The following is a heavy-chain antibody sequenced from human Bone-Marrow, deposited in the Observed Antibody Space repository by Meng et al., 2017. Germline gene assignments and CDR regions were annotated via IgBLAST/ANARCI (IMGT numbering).Heavy chain of an antibody. CDR1: GGSISSGGYS. V-gene: IGHV4-30-2*05. J-gene: IGHJ5*02. CDR3: ARVKRWLQRGFELDP. Sequence: QLQLQESGSGLVKPSQTLSLTCAVSGGSISSGGYSWSWIRQPPGKGLEWIGYIYHSGSTYYNPSLESRVTISVDTSKNQFSLKLSSVTAADTAVYYCARVKRWLQRGFELDPWGQGTLVTVSS. D-gene: IGHD5-24*01. CDR2: IYHSGST.